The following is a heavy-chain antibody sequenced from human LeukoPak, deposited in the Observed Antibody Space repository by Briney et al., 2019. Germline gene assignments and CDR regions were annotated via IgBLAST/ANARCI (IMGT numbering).Heavy chain of an antibody. J-gene: IGHJ4*02. CDR3: SRLSAMLRGPEAFYYFEY. CDR1: GFTFSSYS. V-gene: IGHV3-48*01. Sequence: GGSLRLSCAASGFTFSSYSMNWVRQAPGKGLEWVSYISSSSSTIYYADSVKGRFTISRDNAKNSLYLQMNSLRAEDTAVYYCSRLSAMLRGPEAFYYFEYWGQGILVTVSS. D-gene: IGHD3-10*01. CDR2: ISSSSSTI.